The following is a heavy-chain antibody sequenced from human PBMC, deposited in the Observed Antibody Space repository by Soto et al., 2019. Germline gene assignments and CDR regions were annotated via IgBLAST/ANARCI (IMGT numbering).Heavy chain of an antibody. Sequence: GGSLRLSCAASGFTFSGSAMHWVRQASGKGLEWVGRIRSKANSYATAYAASVKGRFTIPRDDSKNTAYLQMNSLKTEDTAVYYCTRHDYYDILTGYPTYYYYMDVWGKGTTVTVSS. J-gene: IGHJ6*03. CDR2: IRSKANSYAT. D-gene: IGHD3-9*01. CDR1: GFTFSGSA. V-gene: IGHV3-73*01. CDR3: TRHDYYDILTGYPTYYYYMDV.